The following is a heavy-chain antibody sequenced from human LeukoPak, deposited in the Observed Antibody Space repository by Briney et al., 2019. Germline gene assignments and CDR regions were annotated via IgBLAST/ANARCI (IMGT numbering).Heavy chain of an antibody. CDR1: GFTFSSYD. Sequence: GRSLRLSCAASGFTFSSYDLDWVRQAPGKGLERVAVISKDGNSQSYADSAKGRLTISRDNSKNTLYLQMHSLRPEDTAGYYCAGESFDIWGQGTTVTVSS. V-gene: IGHV3-30*04. CDR2: ISKDGNSQ. CDR3: AGESFDI. J-gene: IGHJ3*02.